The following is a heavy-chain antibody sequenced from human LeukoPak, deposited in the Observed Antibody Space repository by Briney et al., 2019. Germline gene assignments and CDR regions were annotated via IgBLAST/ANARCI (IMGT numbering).Heavy chain of an antibody. V-gene: IGHV3-21*01. CDR2: ISSDGSYF. Sequence: GGSLXXXXXASGXXXSSYSMNWVRQAPGKGLEWVSSISSDGSYFYYADSVRGRFTISRNNAKKSLYLQMNSLRAEDTAVYYCARAGETYNWNPVNFDFWGQGTLVTVSS. J-gene: IGHJ4*02. D-gene: IGHD1-20*01. CDR1: GXXXSSYS. CDR3: ARAGETYNWNPVNFDF.